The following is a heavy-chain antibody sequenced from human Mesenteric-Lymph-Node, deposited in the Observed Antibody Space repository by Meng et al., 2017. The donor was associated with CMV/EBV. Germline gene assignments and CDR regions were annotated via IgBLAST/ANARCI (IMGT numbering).Heavy chain of an antibody. CDR2: IRYDGSNK. V-gene: IGHV3-30*02. J-gene: IGHJ6*02. CDR3: AKDRTVLNYYYGMDV. Sequence: GESLKISCAASGFTFSSYGMHWVRQAPGKGLEWVAFIRYDGSNKYYADSVKGRFTISRDNSKNTLYLQMNSLRAEDTAVYYCAKDRTVLNYYYGMDVWGQGTTVTVSS. D-gene: IGHD2-8*02. CDR1: GFTFSSYG.